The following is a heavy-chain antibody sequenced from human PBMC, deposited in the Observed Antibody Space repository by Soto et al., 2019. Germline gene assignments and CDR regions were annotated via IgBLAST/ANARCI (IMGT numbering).Heavy chain of an antibody. Sequence: PSETLSLTCSVSGGSISGSYWSWIRQSPVKGLEWLGYVYYTGSTNYSPSLRSRVSVSVDTSKNEFSLSLSSVTAADTAVYFCARGVAGPGAHMDYWGQGTQVTVSS. J-gene: IGHJ4*02. D-gene: IGHD2-8*02. CDR2: VYYTGST. V-gene: IGHV4-59*01. CDR3: ARGVAGPGAHMDY. CDR1: GGSISGSY.